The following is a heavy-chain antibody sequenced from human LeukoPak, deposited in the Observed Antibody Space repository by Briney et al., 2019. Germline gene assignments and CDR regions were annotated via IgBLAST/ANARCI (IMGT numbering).Heavy chain of an antibody. V-gene: IGHV4-61*02. CDR3: ARELLWFGATEPYYYYMDV. Sequence: PSETLSLTCTVSGGSISCGSYYWSWLRQPAGKGLEWIGRIYNSGSTNYNPSLKSRATISVDTSKNQFSLKLSSVTAADTAVYYCARELLWFGATEPYYYYMDVWGKGTTVTISS. D-gene: IGHD3-10*01. CDR2: IYNSGST. J-gene: IGHJ6*03. CDR1: GGSISCGSYY.